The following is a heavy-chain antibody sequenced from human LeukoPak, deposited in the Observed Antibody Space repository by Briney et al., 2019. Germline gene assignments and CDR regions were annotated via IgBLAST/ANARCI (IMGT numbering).Heavy chain of an antibody. J-gene: IGHJ4*02. CDR2: IGGSGDST. Sequence: GGSLRLSCAASGFTVSSNYMSWVRQTPGKGLEWVSAIGGSGDSTYYADSVKGRFTISRDNSKNTMYLQMNSLRAEDTAVYYCATTPWVAARYFDYWGQGTLVTVSS. V-gene: IGHV3-23*01. CDR3: ATTPWVAARYFDY. CDR1: GFTVSSNY. D-gene: IGHD6-6*01.